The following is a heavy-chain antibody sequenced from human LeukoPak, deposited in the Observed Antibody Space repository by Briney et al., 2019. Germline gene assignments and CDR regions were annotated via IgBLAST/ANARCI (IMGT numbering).Heavy chain of an antibody. V-gene: IGHV3-7*03. CDR1: GFTFSNFW. D-gene: IGHD3-22*01. Sequence: GGSLRLSCTASGFTFSNFWMGWVRQAPGKGLEWVANIKQDETEKFYLGSVKGRFTISRDNAKNSLYLQMNSLRVEDTALYYCARDMSVIRPSPPDYWGQGTLVTVSS. CDR3: ARDMSVIRPSPPDY. J-gene: IGHJ4*02. CDR2: IKQDETEK.